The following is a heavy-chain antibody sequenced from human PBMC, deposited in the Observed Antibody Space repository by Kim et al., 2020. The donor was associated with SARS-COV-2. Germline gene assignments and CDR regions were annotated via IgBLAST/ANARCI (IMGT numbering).Heavy chain of an antibody. CDR1: EDTFSSYP. CDR3: ARGGTAMATGYRGMDV. D-gene: IGHD6-13*01. Sequence: SVKVSCKASEDTFSSYPISWVRQAPGQGLEWMGRITPALSIAEYAQKFQGRVRITADKSTYTVYMEMTSLTSDNAAVYYCARGGTAMATGYRGMDVWGQGTTVTVSS. CDR2: ITPALSIA. V-gene: IGHV1-69*02. J-gene: IGHJ6*02.